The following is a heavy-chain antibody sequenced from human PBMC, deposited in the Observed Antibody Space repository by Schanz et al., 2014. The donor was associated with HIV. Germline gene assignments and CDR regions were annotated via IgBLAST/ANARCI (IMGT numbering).Heavy chain of an antibody. Sequence: QLVESGGGLIQPGGSLRLSCVFSGFTVSNNHLSWVRQAPGKGLEWVSIIYSAGTTYYTDSVKGRFTISRDNSKNTLYLQMSSLGAEDTAVYYCAKVAIHSSGWLPFDYWGQGTLVTVSS. V-gene: IGHV3-53*01. CDR2: IYSAGTT. D-gene: IGHD6-19*01. J-gene: IGHJ4*02. CDR3: AKVAIHSSGWLPFDY. CDR1: GFTVSNNH.